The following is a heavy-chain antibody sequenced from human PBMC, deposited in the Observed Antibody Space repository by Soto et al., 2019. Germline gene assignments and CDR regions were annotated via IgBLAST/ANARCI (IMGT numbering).Heavy chain of an antibody. CDR3: AREGGEGVNY. CDR2: IYYSGIA. V-gene: IGHV4-31*03. D-gene: IGHD3-16*01. Sequence: QVQLQESGPGLVKASQTLSLTCTVSVASISSDSYYWSWFRQHPGKGLEWIGYIYYSGIAYYNPSLKSRRTVSVDTSNYQWSLRLSSVTAADTAVYYCAREGGEGVNYWGQGPLVTVAS. CDR1: VASISSDSYY. J-gene: IGHJ4*02.